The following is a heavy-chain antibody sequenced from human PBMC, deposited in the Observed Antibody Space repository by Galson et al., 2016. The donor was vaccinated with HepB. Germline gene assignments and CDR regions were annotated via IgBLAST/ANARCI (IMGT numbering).Heavy chain of an antibody. J-gene: IGHJ6*02. V-gene: IGHV1-8*01. CDR3: ARSEGTGAYNYYGVDV. CDR2: MNPNSDDT. Sequence: SVKVSCKASGYTFTTYDINWVRQATGQGLEWMGWMNPNSDDTGYAQKFQGRVTMTRNTSISAAYMELSSLRSEDTAVYYCARSEGTGAYNYYGVDVWGQGTVVTVSS. CDR1: GYTFTTYD. D-gene: IGHD2-21*01.